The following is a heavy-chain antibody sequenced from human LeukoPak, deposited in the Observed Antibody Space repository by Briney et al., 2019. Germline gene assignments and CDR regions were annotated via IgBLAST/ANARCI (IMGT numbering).Heavy chain of an antibody. CDR2: ISYDGSNK. V-gene: IGHV3-30*03. Sequence: GRSLRLSCAASGFTFSSYGMHWVRQAPGKGLEWVAVISYDGSNKYYADSVKGRFTISRDNSKNTLYLQMDSLRGEDTAVYYCARDSARRDGYNFDYWGQGTLVTVSS. J-gene: IGHJ4*02. CDR3: ARDSARRDGYNFDY. CDR1: GFTFSSYG. D-gene: IGHD5-24*01.